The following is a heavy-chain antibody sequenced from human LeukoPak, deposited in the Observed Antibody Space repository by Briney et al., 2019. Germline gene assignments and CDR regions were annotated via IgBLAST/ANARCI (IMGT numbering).Heavy chain of an antibody. CDR3: ARGDGSGLPLDK. CDR2: MFSGGST. J-gene: IGHJ4*02. CDR1: GFPDSSNF. V-gene: IGHV3-53*01. Sequence: GESVRLSCAVSGFPDSSNFMSWVRQAPGKGLQSVSIMFSGGSTDYADSVRGRFSISRDSSQNTVSLQMNSLRVEDTAIYYCARGDGSGLPLDKGGQGTLVTVSS. D-gene: IGHD6-19*01.